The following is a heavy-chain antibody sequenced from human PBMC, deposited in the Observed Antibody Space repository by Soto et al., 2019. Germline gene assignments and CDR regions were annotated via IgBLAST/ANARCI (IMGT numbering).Heavy chain of an antibody. CDR1: GGSISSGGYY. CDR3: ARDGDSPFDY. Sequence: ASETLSLTCTVSGGSISSGGYYWSWIRQHPGKGLEWIGYIYYSGSTYYNPSLKSRVTISVDTSKNQFSLKLSSVTAADTAVYYCARDGDSPFDYWGQGTLVTVSS. V-gene: IGHV4-31*03. J-gene: IGHJ4*02. D-gene: IGHD3-10*01. CDR2: IYYSGST.